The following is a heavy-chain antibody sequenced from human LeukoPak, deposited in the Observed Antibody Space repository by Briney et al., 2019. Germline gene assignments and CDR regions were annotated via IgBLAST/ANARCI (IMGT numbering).Heavy chain of an antibody. CDR2: IYPGDSDT. CDR3: ARRPILGARSTAFDI. CDR1: GYSFTSYW. V-gene: IGHV5-51*01. Sequence: GESLKISCKGSGYSFTSYWIGWVRQVPGKGLEWMGSIYPGDSDTRYSPSFQGQVTISTDKSITTAYLQWSSLKASDTAMYYCARRPILGARSTAFDIWGQGTMVAVSS. J-gene: IGHJ3*02. D-gene: IGHD5-12*01.